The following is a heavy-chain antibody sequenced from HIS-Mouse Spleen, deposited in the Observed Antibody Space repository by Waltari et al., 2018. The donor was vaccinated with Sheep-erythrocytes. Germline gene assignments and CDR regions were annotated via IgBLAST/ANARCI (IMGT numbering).Heavy chain of an antibody. V-gene: IGHV3-7*01. J-gene: IGHJ4*02. CDR1: GFTFSHYW. Sequence: EVQLVESGGGLVQPGGSLRLSCAASGFTFSHYWMSWVRQAPGKGLEWGANIKQDGSEKYYVDSVKGRFTISRDNAKNSLYLQMNSLRAEDTAVYYCARVTAAAIDYWGQGTLVTVSS. CDR3: ARVTAAAIDY. D-gene: IGHD6-13*01. CDR2: IKQDGSEK.